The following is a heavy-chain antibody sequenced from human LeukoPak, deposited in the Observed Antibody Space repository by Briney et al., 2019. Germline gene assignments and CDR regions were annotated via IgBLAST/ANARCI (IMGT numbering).Heavy chain of an antibody. D-gene: IGHD5-18*01. V-gene: IGHV1-2*02. Sequence: ASVKVSCKASEYTFTGYYMHWVRQAPGQGLEWMGWINPNSGGTNYAQNFQGRVTMTRDTPISTAYMELSRLRSDDTAVYYCARGVDTAMVPYYYYYMDVWGKGTTVTVSS. CDR1: EYTFTGYY. CDR2: INPNSGGT. CDR3: ARGVDTAMVPYYYYYMDV. J-gene: IGHJ6*03.